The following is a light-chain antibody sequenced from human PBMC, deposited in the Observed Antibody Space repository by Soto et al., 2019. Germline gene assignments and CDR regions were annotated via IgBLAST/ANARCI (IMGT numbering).Light chain of an antibody. CDR2: GAS. J-gene: IGKJ1*01. CDR3: QQYGSSPKT. Sequence: EIVLTQSPGTLSLSPGERATLSCRASRSFNSFYLAWYQQKPGQAPRLLIYGASSRATGIPDRFSGSGSGTDFTLTTSRLEPEDFAVYFCQQYGSSPKTFGQGTKVDIK. V-gene: IGKV3-20*01. CDR1: RSFNSFY.